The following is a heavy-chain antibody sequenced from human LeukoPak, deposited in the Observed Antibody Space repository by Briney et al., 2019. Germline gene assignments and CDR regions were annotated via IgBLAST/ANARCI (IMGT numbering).Heavy chain of an antibody. J-gene: IGHJ3*02. D-gene: IGHD6-19*01. Sequence: GGSLILSCAASGFTFSSYSMNWVRQAPGKGLEWVSSISSSSSYIYYADSVKGRFTISRDNAKNSLYLQMNSLRAEDTAVYYCARAQYSSGWYGDAFDIWGQGTMVTVSS. CDR1: GFTFSSYS. CDR3: ARAQYSSGWYGDAFDI. CDR2: ISSSSSYI. V-gene: IGHV3-21*01.